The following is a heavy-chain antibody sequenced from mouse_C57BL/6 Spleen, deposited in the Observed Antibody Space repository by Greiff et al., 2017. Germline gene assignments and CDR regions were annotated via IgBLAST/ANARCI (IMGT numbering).Heavy chain of an antibody. J-gene: IGHJ2*01. V-gene: IGHV1-18*01. D-gene: IGHD1-1*01. CDR1: GYTFTDYN. CDR2: INPNNGGT. CDR3: ARRGFTTVVASYYSDY. Sequence: EVQLQQSGPELVKPGASVKIPCKASGYTFTDYNMDWVKQSHGKSLEWIGDINPNNGGTIYNQKFKGKATLTVDKSSSTAYMELRSLTSEDTAVYYCARRGFTTVVASYYSDYWGQGTTLTVSS.